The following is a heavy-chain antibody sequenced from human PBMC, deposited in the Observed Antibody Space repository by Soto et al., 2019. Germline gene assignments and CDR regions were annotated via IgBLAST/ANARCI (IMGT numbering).Heavy chain of an antibody. CDR1: GYTFTSYG. CDR3: ARVSYISSWSFDY. J-gene: IGHJ4*02. D-gene: IGHD6-13*01. CDR2: ISGYNGKT. Sequence: QVQLVQSGAEVKKPVASVKVSCKASGYTFTSYGFSWVRQAPGQGPEWMGWISGYNGKTNYAQKLQGRVHMTTDTTTSTAYMELRSLTSYVSAVYYCARVSYISSWSFDYWGQGPLVTVSS. V-gene: IGHV1-18*01.